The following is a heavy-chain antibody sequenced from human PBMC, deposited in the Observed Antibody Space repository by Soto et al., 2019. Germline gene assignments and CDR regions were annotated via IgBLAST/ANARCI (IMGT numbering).Heavy chain of an antibody. CDR2: ISGSGGST. D-gene: IGHD3-3*01. Sequence: EVQLLESGGGLVQPGGSLRLSCAASGFTFSSYAMSWVRQAPGKGLEWVSAISGSGGSTYYADSVKGRFTISRDNSKNTLYLQMNSLRAEDTAVYYCARGLRFLEWLPSPYYFDYGGQGTLVTVSS. J-gene: IGHJ4*02. CDR1: GFTFSSYA. V-gene: IGHV3-23*01. CDR3: ARGLRFLEWLPSPYYFDY.